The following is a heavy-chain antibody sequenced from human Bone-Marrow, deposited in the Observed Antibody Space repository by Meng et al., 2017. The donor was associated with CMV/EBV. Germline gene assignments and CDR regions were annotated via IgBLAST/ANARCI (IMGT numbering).Heavy chain of an antibody. V-gene: IGHV3-74*01. CDR2: IDNDGRSP. CDR1: GFTFGFYW. Sequence: GECLKISCAASGFTFGFYWMHWVRQAPGKGLVWVARIDNDGRSPNYADCVKGRFTISRDNAKYTLYLQMNSLRAEDTAGYFCVRLASAGTQWINEAFDIWGQGTMVTVSS. D-gene: IGHD6-13*01. CDR3: VRLASAGTQWINEAFDI. J-gene: IGHJ3*02.